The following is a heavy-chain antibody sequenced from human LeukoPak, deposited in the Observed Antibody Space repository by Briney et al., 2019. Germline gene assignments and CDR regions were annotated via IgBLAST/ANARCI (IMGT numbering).Heavy chain of an antibody. Sequence: TGGSLRLSCAASGFTFGSYGMHWVRQAPGKGLEWVTFIRSDGSNKYYADSVKGRFTISRDNAKNSLYLQMNSLRAEDTAVYYCARDDLWFGELSAEYFHHWGQGTLVTVSS. CDR1: GFTFGSYG. CDR2: IRSDGSNK. J-gene: IGHJ1*01. D-gene: IGHD3-10*01. V-gene: IGHV3-30*02. CDR3: ARDDLWFGELSAEYFHH.